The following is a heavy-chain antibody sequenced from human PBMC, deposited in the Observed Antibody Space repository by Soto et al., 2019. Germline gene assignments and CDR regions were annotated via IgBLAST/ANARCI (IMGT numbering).Heavy chain of an antibody. J-gene: IGHJ4*02. Sequence: PGASLKISRKGSRYSFTSYWIGWVRQLPGKGLEWKAIIYPGDSDTRYSPSSQGQVTISADKSISSAYLQWSSLKASVTAMYYCASGPNFDYWGQGTLVTVSS. CDR2: IYPGDSDT. CDR3: ASGPNFDY. CDR1: RYSFTSYW. V-gene: IGHV5-51*01.